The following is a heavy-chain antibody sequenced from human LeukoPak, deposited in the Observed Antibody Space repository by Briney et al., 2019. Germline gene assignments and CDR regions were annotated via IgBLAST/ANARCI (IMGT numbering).Heavy chain of an antibody. CDR1: GFNFGSYS. J-gene: IGHJ4*02. CDR2: MSADSATT. D-gene: IGHD3-10*01. V-gene: IGHV3-23*01. CDR3: VKALGGSGSY. Sequence: GGSLRLSCAASGFNFGSYSMTWVRQAPGKGLEWVSVMSADSATTFYADSVKGRFTISRDNPKNTLYLQMNSLSVEDTAIYYCVKALGGSGSYWGQGTSVIVSS.